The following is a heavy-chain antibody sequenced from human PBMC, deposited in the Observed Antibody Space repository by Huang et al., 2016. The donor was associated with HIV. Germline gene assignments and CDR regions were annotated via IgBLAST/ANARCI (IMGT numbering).Heavy chain of an antibody. D-gene: IGHD2-2*01. CDR2: ITQSGRT. CDR3: ARGRGTSWSFFDT. V-gene: IGHV4-34*01. Sequence: QVRLDQWGAGLLKPSETLTLTCAVYGDSLSGFFWSWIRQSPGRGLEWIGGITQSGRTNSNPSLKSRVTIAIDTSKKQFSLKLKSVTADDTSTYYCARGRGTSWSFFDTWGQGSFVTVSS. CDR1: GDSLSGFF. J-gene: IGHJ5*02.